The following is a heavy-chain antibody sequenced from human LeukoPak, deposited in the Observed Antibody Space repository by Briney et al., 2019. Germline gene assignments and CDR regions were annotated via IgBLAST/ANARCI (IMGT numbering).Heavy chain of an antibody. V-gene: IGHV3-20*04. Sequence: GGSLRLSCTVSGFTLSSYEMTWFRQAPGKGLEWVSAINGSGGTTNYADSVKGRFTISRDSAKKSLHLQMNSLRAEDTALYYCARNNFGPGATAFDIWSQGTMVTVSS. CDR1: GFTLSSYE. J-gene: IGHJ3*02. CDR2: INGSGGTT. CDR3: ARNNFGPGATAFDI. D-gene: IGHD3-10*02.